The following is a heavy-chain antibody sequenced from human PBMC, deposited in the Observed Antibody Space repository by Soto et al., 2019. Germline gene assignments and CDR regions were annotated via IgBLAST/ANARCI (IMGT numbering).Heavy chain of an antibody. Sequence: QVQLVQSGAEVKKPGSSVKVSCKASGGTFSSYTISWVRQAPGQGLEWMGRIIPILGIANYAQKFQGRVTIPADKAPSTASMELSGLRSADTAVYYCAGPPGTGWFDPWGQGTLVTVSS. CDR3: AGPPGTGWFDP. CDR2: IIPILGIA. V-gene: IGHV1-69*02. J-gene: IGHJ5*02. D-gene: IGHD1-1*01. CDR1: GGTFSSYT.